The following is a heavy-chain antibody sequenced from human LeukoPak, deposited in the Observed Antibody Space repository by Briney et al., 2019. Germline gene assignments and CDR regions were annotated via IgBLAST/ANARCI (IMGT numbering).Heavy chain of an antibody. CDR2: INPNSGGT. CDR3: ARDMWELPPSLYSYYGMDV. CDR1: GYTFTGYY. Sequence: GASVKVSCKASGYTFTGYYMHWVRQAPGQGLEWMGWINPNSGGTNYAQKFQGRVTMTRDTSISTAYMELRRLRSDATAVYYCARDMWELPPSLYSYYGMDVWGQGTTVTVSS. V-gene: IGHV1-2*02. J-gene: IGHJ6*02. D-gene: IGHD1-26*01.